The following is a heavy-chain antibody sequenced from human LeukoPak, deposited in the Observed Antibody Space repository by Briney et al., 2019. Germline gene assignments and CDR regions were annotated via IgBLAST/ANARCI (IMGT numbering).Heavy chain of an antibody. CDR3: ARTNFYYDSSGYYYRRDYFDY. V-gene: IGHV5-51*01. CDR2: IYPGDSDT. CDR1: GYSFASYW. D-gene: IGHD3-22*01. J-gene: IGHJ4*02. Sequence: GESLKISCKGSGYSFASYWIGWVRQMPGKSLEWMGIIYPGDSDTRYSPSFQGQVTISADKSISTAYLQWSSLKASDTAMYYCARTNFYYDSSGYYYRRDYFDYWGQGTLVTVSS.